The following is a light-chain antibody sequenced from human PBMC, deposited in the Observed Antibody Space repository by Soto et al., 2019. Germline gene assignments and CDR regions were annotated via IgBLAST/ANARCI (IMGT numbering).Light chain of an antibody. J-gene: IGLJ1*01. CDR2: DVG. Sequence: QSVLTQPASVSGSPGQSNSISCTGTSRDIGGYNHVSWYQQHPGKAPKLMIYDVGNRPSGVSNRFSGSKPGNTASLTISGLQSEDEADYYCSSCTTSSTPLYFFGTGTKVTV. V-gene: IGLV2-14*03. CDR3: SSCTTSSTPLYF. CDR1: SRDIGGYNH.